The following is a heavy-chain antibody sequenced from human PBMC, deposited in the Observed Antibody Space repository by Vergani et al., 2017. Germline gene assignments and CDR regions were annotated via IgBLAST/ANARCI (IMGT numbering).Heavy chain of an antibody. D-gene: IGHD6-13*01. CDR3: ARDEIAAAGTAGAYDI. J-gene: IGHJ3*02. Sequence: QVHLVQSGAEVKKPGSSVKVSCEASGGTFSSYAINWVRQAPGQGLEWMGGITPFFSTANYAQKFQGRVTITADESTTTVYMELSSLRSEDTAMYYCARDEIAAAGTAGAYDIWGQGTMVTVSS. V-gene: IGHV1-69*01. CDR2: ITPFFSTA. CDR1: GGTFSSYA.